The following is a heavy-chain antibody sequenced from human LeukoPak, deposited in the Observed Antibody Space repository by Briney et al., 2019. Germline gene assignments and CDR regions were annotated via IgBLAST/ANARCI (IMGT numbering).Heavy chain of an antibody. Sequence: GGSLRLSCAASGFTFNYYAMSWVRQAPGKGMEWVSGISDNEGSTYYTDSVKGRFTISRDNTKNTVYLQMNNLRADDTAVYFCARHDSFIPYWGQGTLVTVSS. J-gene: IGHJ4*02. CDR3: ARHDSFIPY. D-gene: IGHD5-18*01. CDR2: ISDNEGST. CDR1: GFTFNYYA. V-gene: IGHV3-23*01.